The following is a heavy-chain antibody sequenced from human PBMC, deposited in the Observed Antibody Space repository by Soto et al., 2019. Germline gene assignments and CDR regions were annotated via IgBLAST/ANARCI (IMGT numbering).Heavy chain of an antibody. Sequence: SETLSLTCAVSGVSISSGNWWTWVRQSPQRGLGYIGEIFHDGTANYYPSFERRVAISVDTSKNQFSLKLTSVTAADTAIYFCARLVYDTRLNYMYFDFWGQGTLVTVSS. V-gene: IGHV4-4*02. D-gene: IGHD3-10*01. CDR2: IFHDGTA. J-gene: IGHJ4*02. CDR1: GVSISSGNW. CDR3: ARLVYDTRLNYMYFDF.